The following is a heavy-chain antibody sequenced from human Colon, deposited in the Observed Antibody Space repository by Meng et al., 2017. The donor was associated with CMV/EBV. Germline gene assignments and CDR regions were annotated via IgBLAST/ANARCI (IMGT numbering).Heavy chain of an antibody. J-gene: IGHJ4*02. Sequence: QVQLGQSGTEVKNPGASVKVPCKTSGYTFTANHLHWVRQAPGQGLEWMGWIYPQDGGTYFAQKFQDRVTLTRDTSITTAYMELSGLTSDDTAIYYCVRESWYFDFWGEGTLVTVSS. CDR2: IYPQDGGT. V-gene: IGHV1-2*02. D-gene: IGHD6-13*01. CDR3: VRESWYFDF. CDR1: GYTFTANH.